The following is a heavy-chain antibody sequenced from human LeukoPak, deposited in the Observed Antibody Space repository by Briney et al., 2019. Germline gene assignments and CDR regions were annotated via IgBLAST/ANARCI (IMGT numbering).Heavy chain of an antibody. V-gene: IGHV3-23*01. CDR2: ISDSGGRT. Sequence: EPGGSLRLSCAASGFTFSNYAMSWVRQAPGKGLEWVSTISDSGGRTYYADSMKGRFTISRDNSYNTLYLQMNSLRVEDTASYYCAKGCKGRSSWEAADYWGQGTLVTVSS. J-gene: IGHJ4*02. D-gene: IGHD6-13*01. CDR3: AKGCKGRSSWEAADY. CDR1: GFTFSNYA.